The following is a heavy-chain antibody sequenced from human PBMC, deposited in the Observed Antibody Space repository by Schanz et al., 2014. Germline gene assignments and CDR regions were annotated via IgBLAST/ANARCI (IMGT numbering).Heavy chain of an antibody. D-gene: IGHD3-10*01. CDR2: ISSGGGST. CDR3: AKGRFGELSAFDI. CDR1: GITFSSHS. Sequence: EVQLLESGGGLVQPGGSLKLSCAASGITFSSHSFNWVRQAPGKGLEWVSSISSGGGSTCYADSVKGRFTISRDNSKNTLYLQMNSLRAEDTAVYYCAKGRFGELSAFDIWGQGTMVTVSS. V-gene: IGHV3-23*01. J-gene: IGHJ3*02.